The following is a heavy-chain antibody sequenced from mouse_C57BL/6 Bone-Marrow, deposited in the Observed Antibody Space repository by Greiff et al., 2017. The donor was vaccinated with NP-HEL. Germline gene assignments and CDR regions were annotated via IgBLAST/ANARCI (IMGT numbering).Heavy chain of an antibody. D-gene: IGHD4-1*01. Sequence: VQLQQSGPELVKPGASVEISCKASGYTFTDYYMNWVKQSHGKSLEWIGDINPNNGGTSYNQKFKGKATLTVDKSSSTAYMELRSLTSEDSAVYYCANWDWYFDVWGTGTTVTVSS. V-gene: IGHV1-26*01. CDR3: ANWDWYFDV. CDR1: GYTFTDYY. CDR2: INPNNGGT. J-gene: IGHJ1*03.